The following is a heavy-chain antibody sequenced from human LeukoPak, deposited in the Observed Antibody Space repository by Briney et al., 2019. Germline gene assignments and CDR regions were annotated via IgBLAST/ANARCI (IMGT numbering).Heavy chain of an antibody. V-gene: IGHV1-2*02. D-gene: IGHD5-18*01. CDR2: ISPNSGGT. CDR3: ARVPDTAMVKFDY. J-gene: IGHJ4*02. Sequence: ASVKVSCKASGYTFTGYYMHWVRQAPGQGLEWMGWISPNSGGTNYAQKFQGRVTMTRDTSISTAYMELSRLRSDDTAVYYCARVPDTAMVKFDYWGQGTLVTVSS. CDR1: GYTFTGYY.